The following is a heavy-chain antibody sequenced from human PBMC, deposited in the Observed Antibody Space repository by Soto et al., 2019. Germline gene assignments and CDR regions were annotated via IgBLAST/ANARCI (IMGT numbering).Heavy chain of an antibody. D-gene: IGHD5-18*01. V-gene: IGHV3-30*18. J-gene: IGHJ4*02. Sequence: QVQLVESGGGVVQPGRSLRLSCAASGFTFSSYGMHWVRQAPGKGLEWVAVISYDGSNKYYADSVKGRFTISRDNSKNTLYLQINSLRAEDTAVYYCAKDGPRGYSYGLDYWGQGTLVTVSS. CDR3: AKDGPRGYSYGLDY. CDR2: ISYDGSNK. CDR1: GFTFSSYG.